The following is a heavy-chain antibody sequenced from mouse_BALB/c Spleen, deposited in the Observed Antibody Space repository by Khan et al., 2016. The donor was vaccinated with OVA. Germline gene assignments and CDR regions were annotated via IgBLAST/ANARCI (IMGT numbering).Heavy chain of an antibody. V-gene: IGHV1S137*01. Sequence: QVQLKESGAELVRPGVSVKISCTGSGYTFTDYAMHRVKQSHAKSLEWFGVISTYYGDADYNQKFQGKASMTVDNSYSQAYVERARLTSEDSASYYDARGGRFAYWGQGTLVTVSA. D-gene: IGHD1-1*02. CDR3: ARGGRFAY. CDR1: GYTFTDYA. CDR2: ISTYYGDA. J-gene: IGHJ3*01.